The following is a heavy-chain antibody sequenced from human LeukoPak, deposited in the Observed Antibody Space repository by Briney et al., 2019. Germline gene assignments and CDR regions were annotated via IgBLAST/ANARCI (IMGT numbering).Heavy chain of an antibody. J-gene: IGHJ4*02. CDR3: AKGXSTYSSGSFDY. Sequence: SWVRQSPGKGLEWVISISGSGSTTFYADSVKGRFTISRDNSKNMLYLQMTSLRAEDTAVYYCAKGXSTYSSGSFDYWGRGTLVTVSS. V-gene: IGHV3-23*01. D-gene: IGHD6-19*01. CDR2: ISGSGSTT.